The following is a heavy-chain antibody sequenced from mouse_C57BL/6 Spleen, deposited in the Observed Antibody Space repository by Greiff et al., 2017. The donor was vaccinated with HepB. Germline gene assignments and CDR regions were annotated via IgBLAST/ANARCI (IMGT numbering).Heavy chain of an antibody. CDR1: GYTFTDYY. CDR2: INPNNGGT. D-gene: IGHD1-1*01. CDR3: ARSGYHGRGDY. V-gene: IGHV1-26*01. Sequence: VQLQQSGPELVKPGASVKISCKASGYTFTDYYMNWVKQSHGKSLEWIGDINPNNGGTSYNQKFKGKATLTVDKSSSTAYMELRSLTSEDSAVYYCARSGYHGRGDYWGQGTTLTVSS. J-gene: IGHJ2*01.